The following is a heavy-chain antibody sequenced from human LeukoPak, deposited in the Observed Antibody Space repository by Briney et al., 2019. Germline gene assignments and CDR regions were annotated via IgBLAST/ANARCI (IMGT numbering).Heavy chain of an antibody. J-gene: IGHJ4*02. CDR1: GGTFSSYT. V-gene: IGHV1-69*02. CDR3: ARLSDSSGYYYLQDFDY. CDR2: IIPILGIA. Sequence: SVKVSCKASGGTFSSYTISWVRQAPGQGLEWMGRIIPILGIANYAQKFQGRVTITADKSTSTAYMELSSLRSEDTAVYYCARLSDSSGYYYLQDFDYWGQRTLVTVSS. D-gene: IGHD3-22*01.